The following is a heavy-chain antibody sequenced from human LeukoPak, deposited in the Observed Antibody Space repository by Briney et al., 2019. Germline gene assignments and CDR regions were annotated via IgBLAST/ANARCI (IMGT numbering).Heavy chain of an antibody. CDR2: IKQDGSEK. V-gene: IGHV3-7*01. Sequence: GGSLRLSCAASGFTFSSYAMHWVRQAPGKGLEWVANIKQDGSEKYYVDSVKGRFTISRDNAKNSLYLQMNSLRAEDTAVYYCARDRKIAAAGPRMDVWGKGTTVTISS. CDR1: GFTFSSYA. J-gene: IGHJ6*04. D-gene: IGHD6-13*01. CDR3: ARDRKIAAAGPRMDV.